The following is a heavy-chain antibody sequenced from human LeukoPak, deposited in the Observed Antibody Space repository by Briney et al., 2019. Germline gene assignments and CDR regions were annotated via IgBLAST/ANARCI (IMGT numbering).Heavy chain of an antibody. Sequence: ASVKVSCKASGYTFTSYGISWARQAPGQGLEWMGWISAYNGNTNYAQKLQGRVTMTTDTSTSTAYMELRSLRSDDTAVYYCARGVSAAGRRGWFDPWGQGTLVTVSS. J-gene: IGHJ5*02. CDR2: ISAYNGNT. D-gene: IGHD6-13*01. V-gene: IGHV1-18*01. CDR1: GYTFTSYG. CDR3: ARGVSAAGRRGWFDP.